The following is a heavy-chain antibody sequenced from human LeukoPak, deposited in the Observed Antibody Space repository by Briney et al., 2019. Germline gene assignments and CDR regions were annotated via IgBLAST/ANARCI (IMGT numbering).Heavy chain of an antibody. D-gene: IGHD5-18*01. CDR2: ISGSGGST. V-gene: IGHV3-23*01. CDR1: GFTFSSYA. CDR3: ARGRRTAMAYYFDY. Sequence: PGGSPRLSCAASGFTFSSYAMSWVRQAPGKGLEWVSAISGSGGSTYYADSVKGRFTISRDNSKNTVYLQMNSLRAEDTAVYYCARGRRTAMAYYFDYWGQGTLVTVSS. J-gene: IGHJ4*02.